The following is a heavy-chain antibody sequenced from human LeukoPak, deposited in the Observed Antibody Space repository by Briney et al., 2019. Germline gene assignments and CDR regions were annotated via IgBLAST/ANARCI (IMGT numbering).Heavy chain of an antibody. Sequence: KPSETLSLTCTVSGGSISSYYWSWIRQPPGKGLEWIGYIYYSGSTNYNPSLKSRVTISVDTSKNQFSLKPSSVTAADTAVYYCARGLALEVSFDYWGQGTLVTVSS. CDR1: GGSISSYY. D-gene: IGHD1-1*01. CDR3: ARGLALEVSFDY. V-gene: IGHV4-59*01. J-gene: IGHJ4*02. CDR2: IYYSGST.